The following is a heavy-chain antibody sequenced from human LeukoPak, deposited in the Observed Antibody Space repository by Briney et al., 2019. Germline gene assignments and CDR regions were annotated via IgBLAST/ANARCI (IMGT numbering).Heavy chain of an antibody. CDR3: ARDIVVVPAAKEANWFDP. V-gene: IGHV1-2*02. J-gene: IGHJ5*02. CDR1: GYTFTSYG. CDR2: INPNSGGT. D-gene: IGHD2-2*01. Sequence: ASVKVSCKASGYTFTSYGISWVRQAPGQGLEWMGWINPNSGGTNYAQKFQGRVTMTRDTSISTAYMELSRLRSDDTAVYYCARDIVVVPAAKEANWFDPWGQGTLVTVSS.